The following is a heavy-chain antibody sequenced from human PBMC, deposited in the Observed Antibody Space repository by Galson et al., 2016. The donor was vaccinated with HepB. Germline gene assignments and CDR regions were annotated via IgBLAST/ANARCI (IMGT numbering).Heavy chain of an antibody. CDR2: ITPSDITT. D-gene: IGHD4-17*01. Sequence: SVKVSCKASGYIFSNYHLHWVRQAPGQGLEWMGAITPSDITTIYTQKFQGRVTMTRDTATSTVYMELSRLRSDDTAVYYCARDSTVTTLLHYWGQGTLVTVSS. CDR1: GYIFSNYH. J-gene: IGHJ4*02. CDR3: ARDSTVTTLLHY. V-gene: IGHV1-46*03.